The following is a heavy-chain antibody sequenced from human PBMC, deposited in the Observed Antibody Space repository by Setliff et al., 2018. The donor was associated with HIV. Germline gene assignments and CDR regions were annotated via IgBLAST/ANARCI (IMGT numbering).Heavy chain of an antibody. V-gene: IGHV1-2*02. J-gene: IGHJ4*02. CDR3: ARAYDTSGDMDF. Sequence: GASVKVSCKASGYTFTDYYVQWVRQAPGQGLEWMGWNKHNRDLTWHAQKFQGRVTMTRDTSISTAYMELSGLRSDDTAVYYCARAYDTSGDMDFWGQGTLVTVSS. CDR1: GYTFTDYY. CDR2: NKHNRDLT. D-gene: IGHD3-22*01.